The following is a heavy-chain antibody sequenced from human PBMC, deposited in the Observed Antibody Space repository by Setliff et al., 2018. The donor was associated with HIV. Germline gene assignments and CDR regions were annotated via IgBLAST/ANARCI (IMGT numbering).Heavy chain of an antibody. D-gene: IGHD3-10*01. CDR3: ARRIDDSGSFPDKNWFDT. J-gene: IGHJ5*02. V-gene: IGHV4-4*09. Sequence: SETLSLTCTVSGGSISSYYWSWIRQPPGKGLEWIGYIYTSGSTNYNPSLKSRVTISLDTSKNQFSLRLTSVTAADTAVYYCARRIDDSGSFPDKNWFDTWGQGSLVTVSS. CDR1: GGSISSYY. CDR2: IYTSGST.